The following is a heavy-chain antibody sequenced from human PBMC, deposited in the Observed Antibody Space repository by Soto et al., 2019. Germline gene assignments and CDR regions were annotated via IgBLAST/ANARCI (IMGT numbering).Heavy chain of an antibody. CDR2: ISRSSDYI. D-gene: IGHD6-19*01. CDR1: GFTFSAYT. J-gene: IGHJ5*02. Sequence: XVSLRLSFAASGFTFSAYTINWVRQAPGKGLEWVASISRSSDYIYYADSVKGRFTLSRDNAKNSVYLQMSSLRSEDTAVYYCAGSSGWYENWFDPWGRGTLVTVSS. V-gene: IGHV3-21*01. CDR3: AGSSGWYENWFDP.